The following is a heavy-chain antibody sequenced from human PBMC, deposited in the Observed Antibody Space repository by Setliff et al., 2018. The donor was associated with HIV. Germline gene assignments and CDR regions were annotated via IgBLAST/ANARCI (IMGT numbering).Heavy chain of an antibody. V-gene: IGHV4-61*09. D-gene: IGHD6-19*01. CDR2: IYTSGST. CDR3: ARGRRSSGWYVYH. Sequence: PSETLSLTCTVSGGSISSGSNYWSWIRQPAGKGLEWIGHIYTSGSTNYNPSLKSRVTISVDTSKNQFYLKLSSVTAADTAVYYCARGRRSSGWYVYHWGQGTLVTVSS. CDR1: GGSISSGSNY. J-gene: IGHJ4*02.